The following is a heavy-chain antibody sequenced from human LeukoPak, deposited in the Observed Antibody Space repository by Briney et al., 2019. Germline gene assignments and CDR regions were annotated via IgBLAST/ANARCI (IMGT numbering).Heavy chain of an antibody. J-gene: IGHJ4*02. CDR2: INTNTGNP. CDR1: GYTFTGYY. V-gene: IGHV7-4-1*02. CDR3: ARGKRSFDY. Sequence: PRASVKVSCKASGYTFTGYYMHWVRQAPGQGLEWMGWINTNTGNPTYAQGFTGRFVFSLDTSVSTAYLQISSLKAEDTAVYYCARGKRSFDYWGQGTLVTVSS.